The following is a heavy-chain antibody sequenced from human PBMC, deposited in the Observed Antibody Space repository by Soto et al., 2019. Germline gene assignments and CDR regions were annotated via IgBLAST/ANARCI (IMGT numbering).Heavy chain of an antibody. Sequence: GGSLRLSCASSGFTFSNYNMHWGRHAPGKGLEWVANIWYDGNNKNYADSVRGRFTVSRDNSKNTLYLLMIGLRAEDTAAYYCARDKARYFDFVTEMSGMDVWGQGTRVPVSS. CDR2: IWYDGNNK. CDR3: ARDKARYFDFVTEMSGMDV. D-gene: IGHD3-9*01. V-gene: IGHV3-33*01. J-gene: IGHJ6*02. CDR1: GFTFSNYN.